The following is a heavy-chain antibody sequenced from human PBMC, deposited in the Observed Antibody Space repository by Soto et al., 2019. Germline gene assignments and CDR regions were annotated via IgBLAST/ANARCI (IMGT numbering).Heavy chain of an antibody. Sequence: QVQLQESGPGLVKPSQTLSLTCTVSGGSISSGDYYWSWIRQPPGKGLEWIGHIYYSGSTYYNPSLKXRFXISVDTSKNQSSLKLSSVTAADTAVYYCARAQGSGFLVSWGQGTLVTVSS. CDR3: ARAQGSGFLVS. D-gene: IGHD3-10*01. V-gene: IGHV4-30-4*01. CDR1: GGSISSGDYY. J-gene: IGHJ4*02. CDR2: IYYSGST.